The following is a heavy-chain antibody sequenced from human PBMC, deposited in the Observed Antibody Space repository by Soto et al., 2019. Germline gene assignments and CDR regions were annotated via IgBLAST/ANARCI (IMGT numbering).Heavy chain of an antibody. D-gene: IGHD3-10*01. CDR3: SRDRTFNYYGWGRYSLPDY. CDR1: GYTFTSYG. CDR2: ISAYNGNT. V-gene: IGHV1-18*01. Sequence: ASVKVSCKASGYTFTSYGISWVRQAPGQGLEWMGWISAYNGNTNYAQKLQGRVTMTTDTSTSTAYMELSSLRSEDTAVYYCSRDRTFNYYGWGRYSLPDYWGQGTLVNVSS. J-gene: IGHJ4*02.